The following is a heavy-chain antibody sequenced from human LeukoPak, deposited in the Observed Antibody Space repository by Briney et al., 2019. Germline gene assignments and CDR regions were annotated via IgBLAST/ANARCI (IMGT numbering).Heavy chain of an antibody. J-gene: IGHJ3*02. CDR1: GGSISSSNW. V-gene: IGHV4-4*02. CDR3: ARDRRSRSENAFDI. CDR2: IYHSGST. Sequence: SETLSLTCAVSGGSISSSNWWSWVRQPPGKGLEWIGEIYHSGSTNYNPSLKSRVTMSVDTSKNQFSLKLSSVTAADTAVFYCARDRRSRSENAFDIWGQGTMVTVSS.